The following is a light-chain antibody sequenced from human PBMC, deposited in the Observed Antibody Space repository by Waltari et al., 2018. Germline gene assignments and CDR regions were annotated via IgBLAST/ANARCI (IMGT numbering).Light chain of an antibody. CDR2: GAS. V-gene: IGKV3-20*01. J-gene: IGKJ1*01. Sequence: EIVLTQSPGTLSFSPGERATLSCRARQSVSRTLAWYQQKPGQAPRLLIYGASTRATGIPERFSGGGSGTDFSLTISRLEPEDFAVYYCQHYVRLPATFGQGTKVEIK. CDR3: QHYVRLPAT. CDR1: QSVSRT.